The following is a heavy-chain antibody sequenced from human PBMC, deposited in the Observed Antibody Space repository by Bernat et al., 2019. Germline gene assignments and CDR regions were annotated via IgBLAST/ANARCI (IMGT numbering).Heavy chain of an antibody. Sequence: QVQLVESGGGVVQPGRSPRLSCAASGFTFSSYGMHWVRQAPGKGLEWVAVIWYDGSNKYYADSVKGRFTISRDNSKNTLYLQMNSLRAEDTAVYYCARDYDILTGPFDYWGQGTLVTVSS. J-gene: IGHJ4*02. CDR2: IWYDGSNK. CDR1: GFTFSSYG. D-gene: IGHD3-9*01. V-gene: IGHV3-33*01. CDR3: ARDYDILTGPFDY.